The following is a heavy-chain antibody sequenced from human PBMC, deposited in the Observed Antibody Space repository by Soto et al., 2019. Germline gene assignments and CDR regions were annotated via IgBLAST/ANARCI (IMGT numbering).Heavy chain of an antibody. Sequence: GGSLRLSCAASGFTFSSYAMSWVRQAPGKGLEWVSAISGSGGSTYHADSVKGRFTISRDNSKNTLYLQMNSLRAEDTAVYYCQKPIGGWYQFWDYWGQGTLVTVSS. D-gene: IGHD6-19*01. CDR2: ISGSGGST. CDR1: GFTFSSYA. J-gene: IGHJ4*02. CDR3: QKPIGGWYQFWDY. V-gene: IGHV3-23*01.